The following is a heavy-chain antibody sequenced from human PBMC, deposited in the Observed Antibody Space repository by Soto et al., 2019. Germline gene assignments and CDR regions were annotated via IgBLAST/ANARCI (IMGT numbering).Heavy chain of an antibody. CDR2: IYYSEST. CDR1: GGSISSYY. D-gene: IGHD2-15*01. V-gene: IGHV4-59*08. Sequence: TLSLTCTVSGGSISSYYWSWIRQPPGKGLEWIGYIYYSESTNYNPSLKSRVTISVDTSKNQFSLKLSSMTAADTAVYYCARPHCSGGSCYPYFFDYWGQGTLVIVSS. CDR3: ARPHCSGGSCYPYFFDY. J-gene: IGHJ4*02.